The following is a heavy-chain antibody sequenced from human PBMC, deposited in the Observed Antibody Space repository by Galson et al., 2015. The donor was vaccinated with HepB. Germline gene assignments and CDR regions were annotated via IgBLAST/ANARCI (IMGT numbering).Heavy chain of an antibody. Sequence: SLRLSCAASEFTFGNYAMSWVRQAPGKGLEWVSVISGSGGSTDYADSVKGRFTISRDNSKNTLYLQMNSLRAEDTAVYYCAKSIVTTSDAFDIWGQGTMVTVSS. J-gene: IGHJ3*02. CDR3: AKSIVTTSDAFDI. D-gene: IGHD4-11*01. CDR1: EFTFGNYA. CDR2: ISGSGGST. V-gene: IGHV3-23*01.